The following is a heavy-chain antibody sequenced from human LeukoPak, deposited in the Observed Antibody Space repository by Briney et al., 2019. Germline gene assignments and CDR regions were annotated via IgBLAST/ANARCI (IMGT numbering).Heavy chain of an antibody. CDR3: ARGSYSSSWYSVYY. J-gene: IGHJ4*02. D-gene: IGHD6-13*01. CDR1: GFTFSSYW. V-gene: IGHV3-74*01. CDR2: VNTDGSST. Sequence: GGSLRLSCAASGFTFSSYWMHWVRQAPGKGLVWVSRVNTDGSSTSYADSVKGRFTVSRDNAKSTLYLQRNSLRAEDTAVYYCARGSYSSSWYSVYYWGQGTLVTVSS.